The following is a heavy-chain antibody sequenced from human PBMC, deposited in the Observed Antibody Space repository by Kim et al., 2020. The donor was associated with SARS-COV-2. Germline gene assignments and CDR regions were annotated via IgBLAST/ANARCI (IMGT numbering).Heavy chain of an antibody. J-gene: IGHJ6*02. D-gene: IGHD3-9*01. CDR1: GGSFSGYY. V-gene: IGHV4-34*01. CDR3: ARGSGVLRYFDWSDIFRIPRDYYYGMDV. CDR2: INHSGST. Sequence: SETLSLTCAVYGGSFSGYYWSWIRQPPGKGLEWIGEINHSGSTNYNPSLKSRVTISVDTSKNQFSLKLSSVTAADTAVYYCARGSGVLRYFDWSDIFRIPRDYYYGMDVWGQGTTVTVSS.